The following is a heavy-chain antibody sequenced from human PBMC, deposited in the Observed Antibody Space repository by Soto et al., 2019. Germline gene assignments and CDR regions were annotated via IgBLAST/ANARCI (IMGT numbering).Heavy chain of an antibody. D-gene: IGHD4-17*01. CDR1: GFTFDDYT. Sequence: PGGSLRLSCAASGFTFDDYTMHWVRQAPGKGLEWVSLISWDGGSTYYADSVKGRFTISRDNSKNSLYLQMNSLRTEDTALYYCAKDIASSDYGDYYYYYYGMDVWGQGTTVTVSS. CDR3: AKDIASSDYGDYYYYYYGMDV. V-gene: IGHV3-43*01. J-gene: IGHJ6*02. CDR2: ISWDGGST.